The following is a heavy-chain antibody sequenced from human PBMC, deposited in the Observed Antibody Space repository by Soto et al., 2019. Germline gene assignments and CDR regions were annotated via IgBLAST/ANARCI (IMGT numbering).Heavy chain of an antibody. CDR2: INPNSGGT. Sequence: AAVKVSCKASGYTFSGYYIHWLRQAPGQGLEWMGWINPNSGGTNYAQKFQGRVTVTRDTPTSTAYMELSRLTSDDTAVYYCARSLTEGYCTITGCYTRPLYGMDVWGQGTTVTVSS. V-gene: IGHV1-2*02. CDR3: ARSLTEGYCTITGCYTRPLYGMDV. CDR1: GYTFSGYY. D-gene: IGHD2-2*02. J-gene: IGHJ6*02.